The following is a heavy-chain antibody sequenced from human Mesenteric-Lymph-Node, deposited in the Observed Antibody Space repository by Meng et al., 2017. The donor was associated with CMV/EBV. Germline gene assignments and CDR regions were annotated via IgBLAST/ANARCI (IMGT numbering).Heavy chain of an antibody. CDR2: IYSDGSRT. CDR1: GFTISSYW. CDR3: KAGNYYAMDV. J-gene: IGHJ6*02. V-gene: IGHV3-74*01. Sequence: GESLKISCAASGFTISSYWMHWVRQAPGKGLVWVSRIYSDGSRTNYADSVKGRFTISRDNSKNTLYLQMNSLRAEDTAVYYCKAGNYYAMDVWGQGTTVTVSS.